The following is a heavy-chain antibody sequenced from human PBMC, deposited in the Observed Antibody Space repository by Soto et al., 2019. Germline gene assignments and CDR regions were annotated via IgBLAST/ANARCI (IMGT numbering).Heavy chain of an antibody. CDR3: ARSLTSTGTVVPRT. CDR1: GGSISSYY. CDR2: IYYRGSH. V-gene: IGHV4-59*01. J-gene: IGHJ5*02. D-gene: IGHD2-15*01. Sequence: QVQLQESGPGLVKPSETLSLTCTVSGGSISSYYWSWIRQPPGKGLDWIGYIYYRGSHNYNPSHKSRVTRDEDTSKNHVSLKPTSVTAASTAVYYCARSLTSTGTVVPRTWGQGTLVTVSS.